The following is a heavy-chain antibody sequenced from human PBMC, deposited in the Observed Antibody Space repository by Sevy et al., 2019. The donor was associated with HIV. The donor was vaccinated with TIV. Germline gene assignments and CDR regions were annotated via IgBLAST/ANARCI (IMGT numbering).Heavy chain of an antibody. CDR1: GFSFGDYA. CDR3: TRDQWQQLDRPHCDY. V-gene: IGHV3-49*04. Sequence: GGSLRLSCTGSGFSFGDYAVSWVRQAPGKGLEWVGLIRSKVYGGTTDFAASVKGRFTLSRDDSKSIADLQMNSLKTEDTGVYYCTRDQWQQLDRPHCDYWGQGTLVTVSS. D-gene: IGHD6-13*01. J-gene: IGHJ4*02. CDR2: IRSKVYGGTT.